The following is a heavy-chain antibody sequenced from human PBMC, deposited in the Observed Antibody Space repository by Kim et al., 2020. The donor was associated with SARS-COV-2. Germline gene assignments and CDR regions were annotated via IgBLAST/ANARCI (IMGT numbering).Heavy chain of an antibody. CDR1: GYSFGSYW. V-gene: IGHV5-10-1*01. D-gene: IGHD3-9*01. Sequence: GESLKISCKASGYSFGSYWITWVRQIPGKGLEWVANINPSGSYINYSPSVQGHVTISVDKSASTTYLQWRTLQASDRAIYYRVRHPPGTYTGYHFDFWG. CDR2: INPSGSYI. CDR3: VRHPPGTYTGYHFDF. J-gene: IGHJ4*01.